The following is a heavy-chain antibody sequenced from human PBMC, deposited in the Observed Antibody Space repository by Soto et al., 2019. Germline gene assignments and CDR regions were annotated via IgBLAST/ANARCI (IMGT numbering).Heavy chain of an antibody. D-gene: IGHD1-1*01. CDR3: ARDHNHDQYYHGMDV. J-gene: IGHJ6*02. Sequence: ASVKVSCKTSAYFFTAYYIHWVRQAPGQGLEWMGWINPNTGATNYPQKFQGRVTMTSDTSISTAYMELSSLMSDDTAVYYCARDHNHDQYYHGMDVWGQGTTVTVSS. V-gene: IGHV1-2*02. CDR1: AYFFTAYY. CDR2: INPNTGAT.